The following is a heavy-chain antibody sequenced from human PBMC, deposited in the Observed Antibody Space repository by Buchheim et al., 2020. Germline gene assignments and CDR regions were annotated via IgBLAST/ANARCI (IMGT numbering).Heavy chain of an antibody. J-gene: IGHJ4*02. CDR3: ARGYYDSSGSQYYFDY. V-gene: IGHV3-7*01. CDR1: GFTFSSYW. D-gene: IGHD3-22*01. CDR2: IKQDGSDK. Sequence: EVQLVESGGGLVQPGGSLRLSCVASGFTFSSYWMSWVRQAPGKGLQWVANIKQDGSDKNYVDSVKGRFTISRDNAKKSLYVQMNRLRAEDTAVYYCARGYYDSSGSQYYFDYWGQGT.